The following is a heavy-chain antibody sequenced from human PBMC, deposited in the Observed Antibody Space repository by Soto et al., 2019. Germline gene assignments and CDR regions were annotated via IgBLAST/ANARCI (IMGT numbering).Heavy chain of an antibody. D-gene: IGHD1-1*01. J-gene: IGHJ4*02. CDR2: ISYDGNVA. CDR1: GFNFSNYG. V-gene: IGHV3-30*18. Sequence: QVQLVESGGGVVQPGRSLRLSCAASGFNFSNYGMHWVRQAPGKGLEWVIVISYDGNVAYYADSVKGRFTISRDNSKNTLYLQMNRLRTEDTAMYYCAKEGPITNWYFDYWGQGTLVTVSS. CDR3: AKEGPITNWYFDY.